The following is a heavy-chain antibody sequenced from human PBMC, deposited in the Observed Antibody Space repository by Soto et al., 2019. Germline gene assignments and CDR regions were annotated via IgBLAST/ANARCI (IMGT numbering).Heavy chain of an antibody. J-gene: IGHJ5*02. CDR3: ARDWRSTIWYKSPSDS. D-gene: IGHD2-2*01. V-gene: IGHV3-7*05. CDR2: IEQDGSEK. CDR1: EFTFSNYW. Sequence: EVQLVESGGGLVQPGGSLRLSCVDSEFTFSNYWMTWVRQAPGKGLEWVATIEQDGSEKYYVDSLKGRFTISRDNARNSLHLQMNSLRAEDTAFYYCARDWRSTIWYKSPSDSWGQGTLVTVSS.